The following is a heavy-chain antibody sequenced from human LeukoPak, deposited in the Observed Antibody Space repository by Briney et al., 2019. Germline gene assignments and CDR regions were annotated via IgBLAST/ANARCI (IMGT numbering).Heavy chain of an antibody. CDR1: GGSISSSSYY. CDR3: ARGSNTAMVDY. D-gene: IGHD5-18*01. Sequence: PSETLSLTCTVSGGSISSSSYYWGWIRQPPGKGLEWIGSIYYSGSTYYNPSLKSRVTISVDTSKNQFSLKLSSVTAADTAVYYCARGSNTAMVDYWGQGTLVTVSS. CDR2: IYYSGST. J-gene: IGHJ4*02. V-gene: IGHV4-39*07.